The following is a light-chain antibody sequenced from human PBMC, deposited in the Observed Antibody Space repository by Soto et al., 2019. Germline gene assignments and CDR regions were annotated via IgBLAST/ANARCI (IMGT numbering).Light chain of an antibody. V-gene: IGKV1-13*02. CDR2: DAS. CDR1: QGISSA. J-gene: IGKJ2*01. CDR3: QQFNSYPRDT. Sequence: AIQLTQSPSSLSASVGDRVTITCRASQGISSALAWYQQKPGKAPKLLIYDASSLESGVPSRFSGSGSGTDLTLTISSLQPEDFATYYCQQFNSYPRDTFGQGTKLEIK.